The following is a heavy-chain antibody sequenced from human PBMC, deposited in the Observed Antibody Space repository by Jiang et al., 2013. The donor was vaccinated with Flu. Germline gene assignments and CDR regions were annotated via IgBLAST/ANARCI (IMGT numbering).Heavy chain of an antibody. CDR1: GGTFSSYA. D-gene: IGHD6-13*01. CDR2: IIPIFGTA. J-gene: IGHJ1*01. Sequence: ASGGTFSSYAISWVRQAPGQGLEWMGGIIPIFGTANYAQKFQGRVTITADESTSTAYMELSSLRSEDTAVYYCARRAAGWEGYFQHWGQGTLVTVSS. CDR3: ARRAAGWEGYFQH. V-gene: IGHV1-69*01.